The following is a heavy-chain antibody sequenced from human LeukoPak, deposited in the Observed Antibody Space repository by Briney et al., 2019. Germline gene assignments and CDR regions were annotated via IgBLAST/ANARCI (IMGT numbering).Heavy chain of an antibody. J-gene: IGHJ4*02. V-gene: IGHV1-2*06. CDR2: INPNSGGT. D-gene: IGHD5-24*01. Sequence: ASVKVSCKASGYTFTGYYMHWVRQAPGQGLEWMGRINPNSGGTNYAQKFQGRVTMTRDTSISTAYMELSRLRSDDTAVYYCARNEGDGYNSGSLIGYWGQGTLVTVSS. CDR3: ARNEGDGYNSGSLIGY. CDR1: GYTFTGYY.